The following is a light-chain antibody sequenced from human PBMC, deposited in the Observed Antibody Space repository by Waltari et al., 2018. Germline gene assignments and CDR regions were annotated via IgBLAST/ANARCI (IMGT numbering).Light chain of an antibody. CDR3: QQYDRHSFS. J-gene: IGKJ2*03. V-gene: IGKV1-5*03. CDR1: QNINIL. CDR2: KSS. Sequence: DIQMTQSPSTLSTFVGDSVTITCRASQNINILLAWFQQKTGKAPRLLIYKSSILQSGVPSRFSGSAYGTEFNLTISSLQPDDFATYYCQQYDRHSFSFGQGTRLDLK.